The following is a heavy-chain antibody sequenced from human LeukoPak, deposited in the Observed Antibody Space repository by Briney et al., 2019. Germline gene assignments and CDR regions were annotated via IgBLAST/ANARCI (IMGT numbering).Heavy chain of an antibody. Sequence: GGSLRLSCAASGFTFSSYTMNWVRQAPGKGLEGVSYISSSSGTIYYADSVKGRFTISRDNAKNSLYLQMNSLRDEDTAVYYCARDISGSSLLDNWGQGTLVTVSS. V-gene: IGHV3-48*02. CDR2: ISSSSGTI. CDR1: GFTFSSYT. D-gene: IGHD1-26*01. CDR3: ARDISGSSLLDN. J-gene: IGHJ4*02.